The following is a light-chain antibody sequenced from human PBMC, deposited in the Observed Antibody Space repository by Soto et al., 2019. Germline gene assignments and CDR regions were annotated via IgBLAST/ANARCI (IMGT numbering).Light chain of an antibody. Sequence: DIQMTQSPSSLSASVGDRVTITCRASQSISSYLNWYQQKPGKAPKLLIYAASSLHSGVPSRFSGSGSGTDFTLTISSLIPEDFATYYGQQSYSTPRTFGQGTKVEIK. CDR2: AAS. CDR3: QQSYSTPRT. J-gene: IGKJ1*01. V-gene: IGKV1-39*01. CDR1: QSISSY.